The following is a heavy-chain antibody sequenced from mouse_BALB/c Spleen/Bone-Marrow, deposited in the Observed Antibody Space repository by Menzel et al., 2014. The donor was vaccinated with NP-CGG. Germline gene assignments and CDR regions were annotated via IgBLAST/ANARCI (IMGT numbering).Heavy chain of an antibody. V-gene: IGHV4-1*02. J-gene: IGHJ3*01. CDR1: GFDFSRYW. Sequence: EVKLMESGGGLVQPGGSLKLSCAASGFDFSRYWMSWVRQAPGKGLEWIGEINPDSSTINYTPSLKDKFIISRDNAKNMLYLQMSKVRSEDTALYYCARMHYYGYVAYWGQGTLVTVSA. CDR3: ARMHYYGYVAY. D-gene: IGHD1-2*01. CDR2: INPDSSTI.